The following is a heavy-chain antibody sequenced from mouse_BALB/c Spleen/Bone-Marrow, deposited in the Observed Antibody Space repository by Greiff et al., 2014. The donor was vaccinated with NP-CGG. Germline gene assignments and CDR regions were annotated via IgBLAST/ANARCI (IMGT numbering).Heavy chain of an antibody. D-gene: IGHD2-4*01. CDR2: IFPGDGDT. J-gene: IGHJ4*01. V-gene: IGHV1-80*01. Sequence: QVQLKQSGAELVRPGSSVKISCKASGYVFSSYWMNWVKQRPGQGLEWIGQIFPGDGDTNYNGQFKGKATPTADRSSSTAFMQLSSLTSEDSAVYFCARGDFDYDFTMDYWGQGTSVTVSS. CDR3: ARGDFDYDFTMDY. CDR1: GYVFSSYW.